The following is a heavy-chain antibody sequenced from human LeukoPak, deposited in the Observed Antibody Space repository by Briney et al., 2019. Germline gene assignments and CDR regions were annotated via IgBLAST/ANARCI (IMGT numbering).Heavy chain of an antibody. CDR3: ARSSGTWLVAPSDYYYYGMDV. CDR2: IYYSGST. D-gene: IGHD6-19*01. Sequence: SETLPLTCTVSGGSISSYYWSWIRQPPGKGLEWIGYIYYSGSTNYNPSLKSRVTISVDTSKNQFSLKLSSVTAADTAVYYCARSSGTWLVAPSDYYYYGMDVWGQGTTVTVSS. V-gene: IGHV4-59*08. CDR1: GGSISSYY. J-gene: IGHJ6*02.